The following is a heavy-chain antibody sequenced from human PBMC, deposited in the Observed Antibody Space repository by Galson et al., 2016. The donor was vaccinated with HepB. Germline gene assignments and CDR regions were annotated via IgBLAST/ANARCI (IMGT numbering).Heavy chain of an antibody. CDR3: ARDSSSGYVIDAFDI. CDR2: ISSSSNTI. V-gene: IGHV3-11*04. CDR1: GFIFSDYH. D-gene: IGHD5-12*01. J-gene: IGHJ3*02. Sequence: SLRLSCAASGFIFSDYHINWIRQAPGKGLEWISYISSSSNTIHYADSVMGRFTVSRDYAKNSLYLQMNSLRAEDTAVYYCARDSSSGYVIDAFDIWGQGTTVTVSS.